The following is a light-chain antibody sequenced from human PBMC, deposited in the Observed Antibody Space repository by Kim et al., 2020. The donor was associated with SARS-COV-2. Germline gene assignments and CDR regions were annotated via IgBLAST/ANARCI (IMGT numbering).Light chain of an antibody. J-gene: IGKJ3*01. V-gene: IGKV1-39*01. CDR1: QSIPSH. CDR2: AAS. Sequence: ASVGDRVTITCRTTQSIPSHLNWYKQKPGRAPKLLISAASTLQGGVPSRFSGSGSETDFTLTISSLQPEDFATYFCQQSYITPFTFGPGTKVDIK. CDR3: QQSYITPFT.